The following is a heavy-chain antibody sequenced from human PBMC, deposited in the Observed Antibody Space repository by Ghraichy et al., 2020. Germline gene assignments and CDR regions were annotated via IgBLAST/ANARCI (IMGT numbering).Heavy chain of an antibody. CDR1: GGSFSGYY. D-gene: IGHD1-26*01. J-gene: IGHJ6*02. Sequence: SETLSLTCAVYGGSFSGYYWSWVRQPPGKGLEWIGEIDHSGSTNYNPSLKGRVTISVDTSKNQFSLKLSSVTAADTAVYYCARGHVGSYAFYYYYGMDVWGQGTTVTVSS. V-gene: IGHV4-34*01. CDR3: ARGHVGSYAFYYYYGMDV. CDR2: IDHSGST.